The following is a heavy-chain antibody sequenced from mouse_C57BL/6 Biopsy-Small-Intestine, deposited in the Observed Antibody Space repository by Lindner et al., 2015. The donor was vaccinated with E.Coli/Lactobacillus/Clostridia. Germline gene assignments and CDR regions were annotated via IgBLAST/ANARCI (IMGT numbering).Heavy chain of an antibody. D-gene: IGHD1-1*01. V-gene: IGHV1-9*01. J-gene: IGHJ2*02. CDR1: AYTFTDYW. CDR2: ILPKRKST. CDR3: VRFSSWDYFDY. Sequence: VQLQESGPEVMKPGASAKLSCEATAYTFTDYWIEWVKQRPGHGLEWIGEILPKRKSTNYNEKFKGKATFTADASSNTAYMQLSSLTTEDSATYYCVRFSSWDYFDYWGQGTSLTVSS.